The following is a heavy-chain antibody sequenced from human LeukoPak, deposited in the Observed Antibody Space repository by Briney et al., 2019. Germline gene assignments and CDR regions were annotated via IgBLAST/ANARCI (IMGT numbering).Heavy chain of an antibody. CDR3: AKPLGYCTTTSCHIYDY. Sequence: GGSLRLSCAASGFTFSSHAMSWVRQAPGKGLEWVSAISSSGGSTYYADSVKGRLTISRDNSKNALYLQMKSLRAEDTAVYYCAKPLGYCTTTSCHIYDYWGQGTLVTVSS. V-gene: IGHV3-23*01. CDR2: ISSSGGST. J-gene: IGHJ4*02. CDR1: GFTFSSHA. D-gene: IGHD2-2*02.